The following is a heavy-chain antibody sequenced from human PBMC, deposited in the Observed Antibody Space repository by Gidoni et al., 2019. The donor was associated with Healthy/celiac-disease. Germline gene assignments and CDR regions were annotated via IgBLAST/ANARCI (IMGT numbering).Heavy chain of an antibody. J-gene: IGHJ4*02. CDR3: TTDDDLIYCSGGSCYNPLDY. Sequence: EVQLVESGGGLVKPGGSLRLSCAASGFTFSNAWLGWFRQAPGKGLEWVGRIKSKTDGGTTDYAAPVKGRFTISRDDSKNTLYLQMNSLKTEDTAVYYCTTDDDLIYCSGGSCYNPLDYWGQGTLVTVSS. V-gene: IGHV3-15*01. CDR1: GFTFSNAW. D-gene: IGHD2-15*01. CDR2: IKSKTDGGTT.